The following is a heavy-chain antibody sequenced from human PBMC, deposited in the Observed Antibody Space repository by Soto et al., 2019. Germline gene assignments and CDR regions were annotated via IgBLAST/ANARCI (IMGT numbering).Heavy chain of an antibody. CDR2: ISHSGST. CDR1: GGSISSGAYS. CDR3: ARARGYSDYDSYANWFDP. J-gene: IGHJ5*02. Sequence: QLQLQESGSGLVKPSQTLSLTCAVSGGSISSGAYSWSWIRQPPGKGLKWIGYISHSGSTYYNPSLKSRVTISVDRSKNQFSLKLSSVTAADTAVYYCARARGYSDYDSYANWFDPWGQGTLVTVSS. D-gene: IGHD5-12*01. V-gene: IGHV4-30-2*01.